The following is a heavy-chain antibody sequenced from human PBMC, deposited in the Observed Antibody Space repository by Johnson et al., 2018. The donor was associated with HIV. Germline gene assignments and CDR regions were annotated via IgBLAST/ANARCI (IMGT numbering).Heavy chain of an antibody. Sequence: VQLVESGGGLVQPGRSMRLSCVASGVKLDDYAMHWVRQPPGQGLEWVAGISWNSHIVDYADSVKGRVTISRDTAKHSLYLQMNTLRPEDTAFYNCVKGFRRYGKLGGGLFHACELWGQGTMVTVSS. D-gene: IGHD3-16*01. CDR3: VKGFRRYGKLGGGLFHACEL. CDR1: GVKLDDYA. J-gene: IGHJ3*01. CDR2: ISWNSHIV. V-gene: IGHV3-9*01.